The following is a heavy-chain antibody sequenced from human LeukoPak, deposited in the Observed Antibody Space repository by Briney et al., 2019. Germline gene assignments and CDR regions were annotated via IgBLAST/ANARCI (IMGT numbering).Heavy chain of an antibody. J-gene: IGHJ5*02. CDR2: IYYSGST. Sequence: SETLSLTCTVSGGSISSYYWSWIRQPPGKGLEWIGYIYYSGSTNCNPSLKSRVTISVDTSKNQFSLKLSSVTAADTAVYYCARVGAWFDPWGQGTLVTVSS. CDR1: GGSISSYY. V-gene: IGHV4-59*01. CDR3: ARVGAWFDP.